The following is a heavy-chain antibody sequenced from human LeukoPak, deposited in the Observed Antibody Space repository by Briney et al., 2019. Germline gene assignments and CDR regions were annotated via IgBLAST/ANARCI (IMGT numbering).Heavy chain of an antibody. CDR2: IKSKTDGGTT. J-gene: IGHJ1*01. CDR1: GFTFSNYW. CDR3: ARLPLPRRGSSWYGHFQH. D-gene: IGHD6-13*01. Sequence: GGSLRFSCEGSGFTFSNYWMGWVRQAPGKGLEWVGRIKSKTDGGTTDYAAPVKGRFTISRDDSKNTLYLQMNSLKTEDTAVYYCARLPLPRRGSSWYGHFQHWGQGTLVTVSS. V-gene: IGHV3-15*01.